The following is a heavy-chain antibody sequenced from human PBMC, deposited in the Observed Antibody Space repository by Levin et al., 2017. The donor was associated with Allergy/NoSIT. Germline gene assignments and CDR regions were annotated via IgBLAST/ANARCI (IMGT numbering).Heavy chain of an antibody. D-gene: IGHD3-22*01. CDR1: GGSFSDHY. Sequence: SETLSLTCTVSGGSFSDHYWSWIRQPAGKGLEWIGRIYISGITNYNPSLKSRVIMSVDASKNQFSLKLNSVTAADTAVYYCAREVTRIGFIVVATEAFDSWGQGTKVTASS. J-gene: IGHJ3*02. CDR2: IYISGIT. CDR3: AREVTRIGFIVVATEAFDS. V-gene: IGHV4-4*07.